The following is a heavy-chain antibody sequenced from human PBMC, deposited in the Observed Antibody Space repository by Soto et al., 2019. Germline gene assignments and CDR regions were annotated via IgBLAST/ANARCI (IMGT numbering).Heavy chain of an antibody. CDR1: GYTFTSYG. CDR2: ISAYNGNT. D-gene: IGHD3-3*01. Sequence: QVQLVQSGAEVKKPGASVKVSCKASGYTFTSYGISWVRQAPGQGLEWMGWISAYNGNTNYAQKLQGRVTMTTDTSTSTAYMELRSLRSDDTAVYYCAREDSICGVDHYYYYYGMDVWGQGTTVTVSS. CDR3: AREDSICGVDHYYYYYGMDV. V-gene: IGHV1-18*01. J-gene: IGHJ6*02.